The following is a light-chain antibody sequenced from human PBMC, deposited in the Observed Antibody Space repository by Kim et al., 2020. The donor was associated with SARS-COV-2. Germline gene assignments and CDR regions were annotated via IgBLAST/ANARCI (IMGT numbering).Light chain of an antibody. CDR3: QHYGTSPGT. Sequence: SPGGRATLSCWASQSVSSYYLAWYQQKPGQTPRLLISGASSRATGIPDRFSGSGSGTDFTLTISRLEPEDFAVYYCQHYGTSPGTFGQGTKVDIK. V-gene: IGKV3-20*01. CDR2: GAS. J-gene: IGKJ1*01. CDR1: QSVSSYY.